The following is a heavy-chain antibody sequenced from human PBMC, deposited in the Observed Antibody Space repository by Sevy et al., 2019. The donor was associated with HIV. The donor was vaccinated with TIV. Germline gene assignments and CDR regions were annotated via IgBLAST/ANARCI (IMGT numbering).Heavy chain of an antibody. D-gene: IGHD1-1*01. CDR3: AKDAPYWNYYYYGMDV. Sequence: GGSLRLSCAASGFTFDDYAMHWVRQAPGKGLEWVSGISWNRGSIGYADSVKGRFTISRDNAKNSLYLQMNSLRAEDTALYYCAKDAPYWNYYYYGMDVWGQGTTVTVSS. CDR2: ISWNRGSI. CDR1: GFTFDDYA. J-gene: IGHJ6*02. V-gene: IGHV3-9*01.